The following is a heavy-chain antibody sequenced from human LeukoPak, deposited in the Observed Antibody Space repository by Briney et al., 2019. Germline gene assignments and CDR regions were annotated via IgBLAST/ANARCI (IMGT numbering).Heavy chain of an antibody. CDR2: ISSSSSYI. J-gene: IGHJ4*02. CDR1: GFTFSSYS. V-gene: IGHV3-21*01. CDR3: ARGGITMIVVVKDGPFDY. Sequence: GGSLRLSCAASGFTFSSYSMSWVRQAPGKGLEWVSSISSSSSYIYYADSVKGRFTISRDNAKNSLYLQMNSLRAEDTAVYYCARGGITMIVVVKDGPFDYWGQGTLVTVSS. D-gene: IGHD3-22*01.